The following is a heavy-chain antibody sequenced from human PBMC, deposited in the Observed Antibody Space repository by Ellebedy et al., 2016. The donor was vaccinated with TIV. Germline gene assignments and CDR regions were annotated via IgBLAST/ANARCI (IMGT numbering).Heavy chain of an antibody. CDR2: ISSSSSYI. Sequence: GESLKISXAASGFTFSSYSMNWVRQAPGKGLEWVSSISSSSSYIYYADSVKGRFTISRDNAKNSLYLQMNNLRAEDTAVYYCARDQGDYWGQGTLVTVSS. V-gene: IGHV3-21*01. CDR3: ARDQGDY. CDR1: GFTFSSYS. J-gene: IGHJ4*02.